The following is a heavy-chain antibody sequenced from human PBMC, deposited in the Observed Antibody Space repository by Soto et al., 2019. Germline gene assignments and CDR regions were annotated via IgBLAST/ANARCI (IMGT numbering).Heavy chain of an antibody. CDR2: ISGGGRDT. CDR1: AFTFTNYC. V-gene: IGHV3-21*04. Sequence: GGSLRLSWAPSAFTFTNYCMSWVSPAPGRGLEWVSSISGGGRDTCYADSVKGRFTISXDDAKNSLYLQMNSLRAEDTAVYYCAREETGNYYDSSGYYYFLGSYYYYYGMDVWGQGTTVTVSS. CDR3: AREETGNYYDSSGYYYFLGSYYYYYGMDV. D-gene: IGHD3-22*01. J-gene: IGHJ6*02.